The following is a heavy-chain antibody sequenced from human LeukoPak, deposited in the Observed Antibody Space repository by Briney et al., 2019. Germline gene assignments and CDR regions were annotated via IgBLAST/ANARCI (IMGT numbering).Heavy chain of an antibody. J-gene: IGHJ4*02. Sequence: SVKVSCKASGGTFSSYAISWVRQAPGQGLEWVGGIIPIFGTANYAQKFQGRVTITADESTSTAYMELSSLRSEDTAVYYCAKGKYSSSLYYFDYWGQGTLVTVSS. CDR1: GGTFSSYA. V-gene: IGHV1-69*13. D-gene: IGHD6-6*01. CDR2: IIPIFGTA. CDR3: AKGKYSSSLYYFDY.